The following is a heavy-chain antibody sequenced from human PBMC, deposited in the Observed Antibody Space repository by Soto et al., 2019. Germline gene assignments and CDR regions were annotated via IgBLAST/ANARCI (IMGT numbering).Heavy chain of an antibody. D-gene: IGHD1-26*01. CDR2: IYYSGST. Sequence: PSETLSLTCTVSGGSISSYYWSWIRQPPGKGLEWIGYIYYSGSTNYNPSLKSRVTISVDTSKNQFSLKLSSVTAADTAVYYCARYTTALIDYWGQGTLVTVS. J-gene: IGHJ4*02. CDR1: GGSISSYY. CDR3: ARYTTALIDY. V-gene: IGHV4-59*08.